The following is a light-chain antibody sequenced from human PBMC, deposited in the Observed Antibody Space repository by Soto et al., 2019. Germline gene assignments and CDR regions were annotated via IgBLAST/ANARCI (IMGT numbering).Light chain of an antibody. J-gene: IGKJ1*01. Sequence: DIQMTQSPSTLSASVGDRVTITCRASQSISSWLAWYQQKSGKAPKVLIYKASNLQSGVPARFSGSGSGTDFTLTISSLQPDDFATYYCQQCNSYPPTFGQGTTVDIK. CDR3: QQCNSYPPT. CDR1: QSISSW. V-gene: IGKV1-5*03. CDR2: KAS.